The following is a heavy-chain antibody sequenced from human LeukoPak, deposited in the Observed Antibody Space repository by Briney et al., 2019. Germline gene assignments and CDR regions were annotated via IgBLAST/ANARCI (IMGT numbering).Heavy chain of an antibody. D-gene: IGHD3-10*01. CDR1: GGSINVYY. CDR2: ISTSGNT. Sequence: ETLSLTCTVSGGSINVYYWSWIRQPAGKGLQWIGRISTSGNTDYNPSLKSRVTMSVDTSKNQFSLKLTSVTAADTAVYYCARIGFLDAFDIWGQGTMVTVSS. V-gene: IGHV4-4*07. J-gene: IGHJ3*02. CDR3: ARIGFLDAFDI.